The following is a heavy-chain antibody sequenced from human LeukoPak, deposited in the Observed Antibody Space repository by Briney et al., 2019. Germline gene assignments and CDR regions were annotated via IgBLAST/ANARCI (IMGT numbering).Heavy chain of an antibody. CDR2: INSDGSST. V-gene: IGHV3-74*01. Sequence: GGSLRLSCAASGFTFSSYWMHWVRQAPGKGLVWVSRINSDGSSTSYADSVKGRFTISRDNAKNTLYLQMNSLRAEDTAVYYCARAKVRYFDWPLGPLDAFDIWGQGTMVTVSS. D-gene: IGHD3-9*01. CDR1: GFTFSSYW. J-gene: IGHJ3*02. CDR3: ARAKVRYFDWPLGPLDAFDI.